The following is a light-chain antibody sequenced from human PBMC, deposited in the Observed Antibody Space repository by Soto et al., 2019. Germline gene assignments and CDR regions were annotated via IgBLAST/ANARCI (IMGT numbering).Light chain of an antibody. V-gene: IGKV3-20*01. Sequence: EVVMTQSPATRSVSPGEGVTLSCRANQGIGDTLAWYQQKPGQAPRLLIYGASSRATGIPDRFSGSGSGTDFTLTISSLEPEDFAVYYCQQYGKLPITFGQGTRLEIK. CDR2: GAS. CDR3: QQYGKLPIT. J-gene: IGKJ5*01. CDR1: QGIGDT.